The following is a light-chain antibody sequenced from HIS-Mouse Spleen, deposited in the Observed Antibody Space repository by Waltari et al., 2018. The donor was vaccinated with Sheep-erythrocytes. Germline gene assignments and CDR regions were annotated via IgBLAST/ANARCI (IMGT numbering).Light chain of an antibody. CDR3: SSYAGSNNWV. Sequence: QSALTQPPSASGSPGQSVTISCTGTSRDVGGYNSVPWYQQHPGKAPKHMIYEVSKRPSGVPDRFSGSKSGNTASLTVSGLQAEDEADYYCSSYAGSNNWVFGGGTKLTVL. CDR2: EVS. J-gene: IGLJ3*02. V-gene: IGLV2-8*01. CDR1: SRDVGGYNS.